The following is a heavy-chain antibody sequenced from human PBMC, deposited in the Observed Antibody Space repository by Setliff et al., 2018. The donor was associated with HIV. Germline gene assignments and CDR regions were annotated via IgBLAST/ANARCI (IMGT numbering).Heavy chain of an antibody. CDR1: GYSFTGYY. CDR3: ARSVLLWFGELHFDY. J-gene: IGHJ4*02. CDR2: INPKSGAT. D-gene: IGHD3-10*01. Sequence: ASVKVSCKASGYSFTGYYVNWVRQAPGQGLEWMGRINPKSGATNLAQKFQGRVTMTRDTSISTAYMELSRLRSDDTAVYYCARSVLLWFGELHFDYWGQGTLVTVSS. V-gene: IGHV1-2*06.